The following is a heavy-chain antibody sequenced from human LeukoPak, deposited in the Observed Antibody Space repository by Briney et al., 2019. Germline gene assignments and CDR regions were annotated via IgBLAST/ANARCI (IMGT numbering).Heavy chain of an antibody. CDR1: GFTVSSNY. D-gene: IGHD1-26*01. V-gene: IGHV3-66*01. J-gene: IGHJ4*02. CDR3: ARGAPTNYFDY. CDR2: IYSGGST. Sequence: GGSLRLSCAASGFTVSSNYMSWVRQAPGKGLEWVSVIYSGGSTYYADSVKGRFTISRDNSKNTLYLQMDSLRAEDTAVYYCARGAPTNYFDYWGQGTLVTVSS.